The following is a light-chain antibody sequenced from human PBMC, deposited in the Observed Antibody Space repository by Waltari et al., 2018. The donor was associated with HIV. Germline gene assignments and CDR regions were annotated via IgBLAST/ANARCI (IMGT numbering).Light chain of an antibody. J-gene: IGKJ4*01. CDR1: QSVSSN. CDR3: QKYNNGPPLT. CDR2: GAS. Sequence: EIVMTQSPAALSVFPGERATLSCRASQSVSSNLAWYQQKPGQAPRPLIYGASTRATGIPARFSGSGSGTEFTLTISSLQSEDFAVYYCQKYNNGPPLTFGGGTKVEIK. V-gene: IGKV3-15*01.